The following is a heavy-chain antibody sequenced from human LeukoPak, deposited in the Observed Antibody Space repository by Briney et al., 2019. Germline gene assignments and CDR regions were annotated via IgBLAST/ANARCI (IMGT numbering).Heavy chain of an antibody. CDR3: AKAGLVPDY. Sequence: GGSLRLSCAVSGLTFSSYEMNWVRQAPGKGLEWVSAISGSGGSTYYADSVKGRFTISRDNSKNTLYLQMNSLRAEDTAVYYCAKAGLVPDYWGQGTLVTVSS. CDR1: GLTFSSYE. CDR2: ISGSGGST. D-gene: IGHD6-19*01. V-gene: IGHV3-23*01. J-gene: IGHJ4*02.